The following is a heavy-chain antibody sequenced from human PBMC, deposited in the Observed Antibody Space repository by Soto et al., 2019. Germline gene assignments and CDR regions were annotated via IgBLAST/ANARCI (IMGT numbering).Heavy chain of an antibody. CDR2: IYYSGST. CDR3: ARMVGAPHYYYYYGMDV. CDR1: GGSISSSSYY. V-gene: IGHV4-39*01. Sequence: QLQLQESGPGLVKPSETLSLTCTVSGGSISSSSYYWGWIRQPPGKGLEWIGSIYYSGSTYYNPSLKSRVTISVDTSKNQFSLKLSSVTAADTAVYYCARMVGAPHYYYYYGMDVWGQGTTVTVSS. J-gene: IGHJ6*02. D-gene: IGHD1-26*01.